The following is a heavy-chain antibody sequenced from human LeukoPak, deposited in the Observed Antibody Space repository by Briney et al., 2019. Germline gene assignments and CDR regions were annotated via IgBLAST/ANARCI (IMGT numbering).Heavy chain of an antibody. V-gene: IGHV5-51*01. D-gene: IGHD5-12*01. CDR3: ATRSNSGYEFFDY. J-gene: IGHJ4*02. CDR1: GYKFTDFW. Sequence: GESLKISCKGSGYKFTDFWIGWVRQMPGKGPEWMGIIYPGDSDTRYSPSFQGQVTISVDKSISTAYLQWSSLKASDIATYYCATRSNSGYEFFDYWGQRTLVTVSS. CDR2: IYPGDSDT.